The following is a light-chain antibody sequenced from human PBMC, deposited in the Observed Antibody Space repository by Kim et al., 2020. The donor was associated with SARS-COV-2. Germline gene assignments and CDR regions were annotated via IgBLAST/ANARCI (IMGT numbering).Light chain of an antibody. Sequence: PGQTASITCSGDKLGDKYACWYQQKPGQSHVLVIYQDSKRPSGIPERFSGSNSGNTATLTISGTQAMDEADYYCQAWDSSTAPYYVFGTGTKVTVL. CDR2: QDS. V-gene: IGLV3-1*01. CDR1: KLGDKY. J-gene: IGLJ1*01. CDR3: QAWDSSTAPYYV.